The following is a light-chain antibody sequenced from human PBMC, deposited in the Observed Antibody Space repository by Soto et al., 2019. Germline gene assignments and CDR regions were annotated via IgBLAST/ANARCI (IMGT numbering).Light chain of an antibody. V-gene: IGLV7-46*01. CDR1: TGAVTSGHY. Sequence: QAVVTQEPSLTVSPGGTVTLTCGSSTGAVTSGHYAYWFQQKPGQAPRTLIHNTNKKHSWTPARFSGSLLGGKAALTLSGAQPEDEADYYCLIYYVVAVVFGGGTKLTVL. J-gene: IGLJ2*01. CDR2: NTN. CDR3: LIYYVVAVV.